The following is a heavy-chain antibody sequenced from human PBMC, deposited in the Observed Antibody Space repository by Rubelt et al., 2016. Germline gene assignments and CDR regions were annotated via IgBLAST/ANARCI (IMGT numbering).Heavy chain of an antibody. D-gene: IGHD6-19*01. CDR1: GFTFSSYA. CDR2: ISYDGTNK. Sequence: QVQLVESGGGVVQPGRSLRLSCAASGFTFSSYAMHWVRQAPGKGLEWVAVISYDGTNKYYADSVKGRFTISGDNSTNTLYLQMNSLRAEATAVYYCASSSGWYFDYWGQGTLVTVSS. CDR3: ASSSGWYFDY. J-gene: IGHJ4*02. V-gene: IGHV3-30*04.